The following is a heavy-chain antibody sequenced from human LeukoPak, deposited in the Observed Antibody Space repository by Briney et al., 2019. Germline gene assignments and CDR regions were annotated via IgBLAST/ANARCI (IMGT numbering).Heavy chain of an antibody. CDR2: ISSSSSYI. CDR3: ARALTFGGVIVHFDY. V-gene: IGHV3-21*01. Sequence: GGSLRLSCAASGFTFSSYSMNWVRQAPGKGLEWVSSISSSSSYIYYADSVKGRFTISRDNAKNSLYLQMNSLRAEDTAVYYCARALTFGGVIVHFDYWGQGTLVTVSS. J-gene: IGHJ4*02. CDR1: GFTFSSYS. D-gene: IGHD3-16*02.